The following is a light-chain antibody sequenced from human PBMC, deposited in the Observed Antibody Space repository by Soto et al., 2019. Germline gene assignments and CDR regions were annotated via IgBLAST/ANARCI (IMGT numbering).Light chain of an antibody. J-gene: IGLJ3*02. V-gene: IGLV8-61*01. CDR3: VLYMGSGISV. CDR2: STN. Sequence: QTVVTQEPSFSVSPGGTVTLTCGLSSGSVSTSYYPSWYQQTAGQAPRTLIYSTNTRSSGVPDRFSGSILGNKAALTITGAQADDESDYYCVLYMGSGISVFGGGTKLTVL. CDR1: SGSVSTSYY.